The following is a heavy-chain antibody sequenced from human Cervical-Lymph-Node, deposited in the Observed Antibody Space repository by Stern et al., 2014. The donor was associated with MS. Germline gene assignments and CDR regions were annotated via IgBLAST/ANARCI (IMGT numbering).Heavy chain of an antibody. CDR3: AREGEYCSGSRCYPFLDY. V-gene: IGHV4-59*01. CDR2: FYHTGSV. CDR1: GGSLRSYY. D-gene: IGHD2-15*01. Sequence: VQLEESGPGLVKPSETLSLTCTVSGGSLRSYYWNWIRQAPGKGLEWLGFFYHTGSVNYNPSVSSRVAMSVDTSKNQFSLTVSSVTAADTAVYYCAREGEYCSGSRCYPFLDYWGQGTLVTVSS. J-gene: IGHJ4*02.